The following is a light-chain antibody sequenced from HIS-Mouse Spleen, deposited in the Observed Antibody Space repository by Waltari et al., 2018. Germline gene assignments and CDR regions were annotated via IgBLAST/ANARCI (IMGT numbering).Light chain of an antibody. V-gene: IGLV2-14*03. CDR3: SSYTSSSTVAV. CDR1: SSDDGGYNY. J-gene: IGLJ3*02. CDR2: DVS. Sequence: QSALTQPASVSGSPGQSITISCTGTSSDDGGYNYVSWYQQHPGKAPKLMIYDVSNRPSGVSNRFSGSKSGNTASLTISGLQAEDEADYYCSSYTSSSTVAVFGGGTKLTVL.